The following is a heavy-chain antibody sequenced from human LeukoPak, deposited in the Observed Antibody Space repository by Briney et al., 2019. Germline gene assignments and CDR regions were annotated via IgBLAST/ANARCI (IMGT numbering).Heavy chain of an antibody. CDR2: INHSGST. D-gene: IGHD3-3*01. V-gene: IGHV4-34*01. CDR1: GGSFSGYY. J-gene: IGHJ6*02. Sequence: SESLSLTCAVYGGSFSGYYWSWIRQPPGKGLEWIGEINHSGSTNYNPSLKSRVTISVDTSKNQFSLKLSSVTAADTAVYYCARVKKGITIFGVVIDRNYYYGMDVWGQGTTVTVSS. CDR3: ARVKKGITIFGVVIDRNYYYGMDV.